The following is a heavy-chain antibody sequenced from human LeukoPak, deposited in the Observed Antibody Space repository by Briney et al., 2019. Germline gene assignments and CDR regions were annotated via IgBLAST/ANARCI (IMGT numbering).Heavy chain of an antibody. CDR3: AREWELLWFDP. D-gene: IGHD1-26*01. CDR1: GGSISSYY. Sequence: SETLSLTCTVSGGSISSYYWSWIRRPPGKGLEWIGYIYYSGSTNYNPSLKSRVTISVDTSKNQFSLKLSSVTAADTAVYYCAREWELLWFDPWGQGTLVTVSS. CDR2: IYYSGST. J-gene: IGHJ5*02. V-gene: IGHV4-59*01.